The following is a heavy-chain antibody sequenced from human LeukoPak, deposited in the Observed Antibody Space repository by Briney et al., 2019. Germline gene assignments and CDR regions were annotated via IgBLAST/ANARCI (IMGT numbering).Heavy chain of an antibody. CDR1: GFTFRSYW. J-gene: IGHJ4*02. D-gene: IGHD4-23*01. V-gene: IGHV3-7*05. CDR2: INQHGTDK. CDR3: AANGGPFDF. Sequence: PGGSLRLSCAASGFTFRSYWMSWVRQAPGKGLEWVANINQHGTDKYYVDSVRGRFTISRDNAKNSLYLQMNSLRAEDTAVYYCAANGGPFDFWGQGTLVTVSS.